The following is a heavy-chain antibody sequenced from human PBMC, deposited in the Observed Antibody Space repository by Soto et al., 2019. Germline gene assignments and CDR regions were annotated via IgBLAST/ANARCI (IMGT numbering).Heavy chain of an antibody. CDR1: GFTFSNYA. V-gene: IGHV3-23*01. D-gene: IGHD3-22*01. CDR3: ARVRSYYDSSGYPLDY. Sequence: GGSLRLSCAASGFTFSNYAMSWVRQAPGKGLEWVSLISGTGGTTYYADSVKGRFTISRDNSKNTLYLQMNSLRAEDTAVYYCARVRSYYDSSGYPLDYWGQGTLVTVSS. CDR2: ISGTGGTT. J-gene: IGHJ4*02.